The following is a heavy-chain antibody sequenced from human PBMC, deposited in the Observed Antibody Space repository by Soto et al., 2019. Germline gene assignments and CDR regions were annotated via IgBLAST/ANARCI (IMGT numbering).Heavy chain of an antibody. V-gene: IGHV4-34*01. Sequence: QVQLQQWGAGLLKPSETLSLTCAVYGGSFSGYYWSWIRQPPGKGLEWIGEINHSGSTNYNPSLKRRVTISVDTSKNQFSLKLSSVTAADTAVYYCARGGIVVVPAAYTGSRYWFDPWGQGTLVTVSS. CDR1: GGSFSGYY. CDR2: INHSGST. D-gene: IGHD2-2*01. J-gene: IGHJ5*02. CDR3: ARGGIVVVPAAYTGSRYWFDP.